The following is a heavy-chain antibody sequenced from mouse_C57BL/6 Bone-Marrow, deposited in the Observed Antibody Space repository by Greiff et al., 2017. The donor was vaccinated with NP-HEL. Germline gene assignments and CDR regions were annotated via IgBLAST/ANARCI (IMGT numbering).Heavy chain of an antibody. V-gene: IGHV1-64*01. D-gene: IGHD2-2*01. CDR2: IHPNSGST. J-gene: IGHJ2*01. Sequence: VQLQQPGAELVKPGASVKLSCKASGYTFTSYWMHWVKQRPGQGLEWIGMIHPNSGSTNYNEKFKSKATLTVDKSSSTAYMQRSSLTSEDSAVYYCARGLPWDFDYWGQGTTLTVSS. CDR3: ARGLPWDFDY. CDR1: GYTFTSYW.